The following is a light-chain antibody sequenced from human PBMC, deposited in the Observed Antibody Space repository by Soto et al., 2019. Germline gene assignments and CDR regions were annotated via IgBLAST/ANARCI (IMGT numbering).Light chain of an antibody. J-gene: IGKJ5*01. Sequence: TQSPATLSVSQGERVSLSCRASQSISGNLAWYQHKPGQAPTLLIYGASTRATDTPVRFRGSGSGTEFTLTISSLQSEDFAVYYCQQYNNWPSSISFGDGTRLEI. CDR1: QSISGN. CDR2: GAS. CDR3: QQYNNWPSSIS. V-gene: IGKV3-15*01.